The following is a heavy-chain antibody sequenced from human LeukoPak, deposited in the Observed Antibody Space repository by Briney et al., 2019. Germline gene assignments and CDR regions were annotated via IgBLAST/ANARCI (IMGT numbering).Heavy chain of an antibody. CDR3: SRDGSGSYYFDY. V-gene: IGHV1-46*01. CDR2: VTPSSGAT. J-gene: IGHJ4*02. Sequence: GASVKVSCKASGYTFTTYYIHWVRQAPRQGLEWMGLVTPSSGATSYAQNFQGRVTMTRDTSTSTVYMELSSLRSEDTAVYFCSRDGSGSYYFDYWGQGTLVTVSS. CDR1: GYTFTTYY. D-gene: IGHD3-10*01.